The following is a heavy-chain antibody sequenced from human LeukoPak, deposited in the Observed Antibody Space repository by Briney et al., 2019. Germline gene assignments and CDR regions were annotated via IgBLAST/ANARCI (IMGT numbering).Heavy chain of an antibody. V-gene: IGHV4-30-2*01. CDR2: IYHSGST. CDR1: GGSISSGGYS. D-gene: IGHD3-16*01. CDR3: ARAAGGADAFDI. Sequence: PSETLSLTCAVSGGSISSGGYSWSWIRQPPGKGLEWTGYIYHSGSTYYNPSLKSRVTISVDRSKNQFSLKLSSVTAADTAVYYCARAAGGADAFDIWGQGTMVTVSS. J-gene: IGHJ3*02.